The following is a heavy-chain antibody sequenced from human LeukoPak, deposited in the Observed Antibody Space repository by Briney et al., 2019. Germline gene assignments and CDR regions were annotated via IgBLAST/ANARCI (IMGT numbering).Heavy chain of an antibody. V-gene: IGHV3-15*01. CDR1: GFTFRNAS. J-gene: IGHJ4*02. CDR2: IKSKTDGGTT. D-gene: IGHD5-18*01. CDR3: AHRDTTMVRVDY. Sequence: PGGSLRLSCAASGFTFRNASMSWVRQAPGKGLEWVGRIKSKTDGGTTDYAAPVKGRFTISRDDSKNTLYLQMNSLTTGDTAVYFCAHRDTTMVRVDYWGQGTLVTVSS.